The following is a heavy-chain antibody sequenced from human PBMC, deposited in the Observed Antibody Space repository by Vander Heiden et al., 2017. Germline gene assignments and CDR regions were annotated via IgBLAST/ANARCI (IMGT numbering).Heavy chain of an antibody. D-gene: IGHD3-22*01. CDR2: IGSSSTVI. J-gene: IGHJ4*02. Sequence: EVQLVESGGGLVKPGGSLRLSCAASGFNFNTFRLSWVRQAPGKGLEWVSSIGSSSTVIHYADSVKGRFTISRNNSKNSLYLEINSLRADDTAVYYCARWADFYDSSGYGLAFDSWGQGTLVTVSS. CDR3: ARWADFYDSSGYGLAFDS. V-gene: IGHV3-21*01. CDR1: GFNFNTFR.